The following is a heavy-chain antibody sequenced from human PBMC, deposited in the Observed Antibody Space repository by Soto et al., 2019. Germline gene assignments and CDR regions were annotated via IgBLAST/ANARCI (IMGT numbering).Heavy chain of an antibody. CDR3: AKGILLYQPLYY. CDR1: GFTFSDHY. D-gene: IGHD2-2*01. V-gene: IGHV3-72*01. J-gene: IGHJ4*02. CDR2: TRNKANSYTT. Sequence: GGSLRLSCAASGFTFSDHYMDWVRQAPGKGLEWVGRTRNKANSYTTEYAASVKGRFTISRDDSKNSLYLQMNSLKTEDTAVYYCAKGILLYQPLYYWGQGTLVTVSS.